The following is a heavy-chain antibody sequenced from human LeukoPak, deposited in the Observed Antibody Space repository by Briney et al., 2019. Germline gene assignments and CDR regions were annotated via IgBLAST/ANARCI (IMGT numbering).Heavy chain of an antibody. Sequence: GASVKVSCKASGYTFTSYGISWVRQAPGQGLEWMGWISAYNGNTNYAQKLQGRVTMTTDTSTSTAYMEVRSLRSDDTAVYYCARSLGYYDSSGYYLNYYYYYYMDVWGKGTTVTVSS. CDR1: GYTFTSYG. J-gene: IGHJ6*03. CDR3: ARSLGYYDSSGYYLNYYYYYYMDV. CDR2: ISAYNGNT. V-gene: IGHV1-18*01. D-gene: IGHD3-22*01.